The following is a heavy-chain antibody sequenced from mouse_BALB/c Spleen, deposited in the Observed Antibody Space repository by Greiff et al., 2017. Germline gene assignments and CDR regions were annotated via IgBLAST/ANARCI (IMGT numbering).Heavy chain of an antibody. CDR1: GFTFSSFG. D-gene: IGHD1-1*01. J-gene: IGHJ4*01. CDR2: ISSGSSTI. V-gene: IGHV5-17*02. CDR3: ARGSSYGYYAMDY. Sequence: EVKLQESGGGLVQPGGSRKLSCAASGFTFSSFGMHWVRQAPEKGLEWVAYISSGSSTIYYADTVKGRFTISRDNPKNTLFLQMTSLRSEDTAMYYCARGSSYGYYAMDYWGQGTSVTVSS.